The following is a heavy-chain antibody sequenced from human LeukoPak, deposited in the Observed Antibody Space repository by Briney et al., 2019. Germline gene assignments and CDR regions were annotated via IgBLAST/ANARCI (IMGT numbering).Heavy chain of an antibody. CDR3: ARGRRGGGQLVRYYYYYYIDV. J-gene: IGHJ6*03. CDR1: GGSFSGYY. Sequence: SETLSLTCAVYGGSFSGYYWSWIRQPPGKGLEWIGEINHSGSTNYNPSLKSRVTISVDTSKNQFSLKLSSVTAADTAVYYCARGRRGGGQLVRYYYYYYIDVWGKATTVTVSS. CDR2: INHSGST. V-gene: IGHV4-34*01. D-gene: IGHD6-6*01.